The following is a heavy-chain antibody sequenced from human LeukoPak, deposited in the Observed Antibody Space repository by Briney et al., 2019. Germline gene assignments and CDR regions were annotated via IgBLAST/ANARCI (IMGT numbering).Heavy chain of an antibody. Sequence: GGSLRLYCAASGFTFSSFGMHWLRQAPGKGLEWVADISYDGSNTYYAGSVTGRFTISRDNSKNTLYLQMNSLRAEDTAVYYCAKDDYYDTGGYRDWGQGTLVTVSS. J-gene: IGHJ4*02. CDR2: ISYDGSNT. V-gene: IGHV3-30*18. D-gene: IGHD3-22*01. CDR1: GFTFSSFG. CDR3: AKDDYYDTGGYRD.